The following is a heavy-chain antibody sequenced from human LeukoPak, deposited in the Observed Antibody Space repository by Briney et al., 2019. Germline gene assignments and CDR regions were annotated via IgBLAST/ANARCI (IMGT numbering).Heavy chain of an antibody. CDR1: GYTFTSYY. V-gene: IGHV1-46*01. Sequence: ASVKVSCKASGYTFTSYYIHWVRQAPGQGLEWMGLINHSAGNTAYAQKFQGRGSMTSDTSTSTVYMELSSLRSEDTAVYYCARQKKDYGDYPDAFDIWGQGTMVTVSS. J-gene: IGHJ3*02. CDR2: INHSAGNT. CDR3: ARQKKDYGDYPDAFDI. D-gene: IGHD4-17*01.